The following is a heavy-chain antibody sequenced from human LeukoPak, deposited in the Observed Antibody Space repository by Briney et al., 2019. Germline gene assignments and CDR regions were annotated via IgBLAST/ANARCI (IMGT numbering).Heavy chain of an antibody. Sequence: PGGSLRLSCAASGFTFSSYAMHWVRQAPGKGLEWVAVISYDGSNKYYADSVKGRFTISRDNSKNTLYLQMNSLRAEDTAVYYCARVGSAPPFDIWGQGTMVTVSS. CDR1: GFTFSSYA. D-gene: IGHD6-25*01. CDR2: ISYDGSNK. V-gene: IGHV3-30-3*01. CDR3: ARVGSAPPFDI. J-gene: IGHJ3*02.